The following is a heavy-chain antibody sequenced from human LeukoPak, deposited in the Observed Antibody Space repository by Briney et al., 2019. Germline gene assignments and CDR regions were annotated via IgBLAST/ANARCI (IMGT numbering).Heavy chain of an antibody. CDR1: VDSISSSSYY. Sequence: SETLSLTCTVSVDSISSSSYYWGWIRQPPGKGLQWIGSIYYSGSTYYNPSLKSRVTISVDTSKNQFSLKLSSVTAADTAVYYCARPRRDDSSGYYFPYWGQGTLVTVSS. CDR3: ARPRRDDSSGYYFPY. CDR2: IYYSGST. V-gene: IGHV4-39*01. J-gene: IGHJ4*02. D-gene: IGHD3-22*01.